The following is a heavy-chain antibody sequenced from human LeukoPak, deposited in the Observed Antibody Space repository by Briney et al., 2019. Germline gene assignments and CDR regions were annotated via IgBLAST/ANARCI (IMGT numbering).Heavy chain of an antibody. CDR3: ARPHPLYGAGSCAF. J-gene: IGHJ4*02. D-gene: IGHD3-10*01. CDR1: GGSISRYF. V-gene: IGHV4-59*08. CDR2: IYHSGNT. Sequence: SETLSLTCSVSGGSISRYFWSWVRQAPGKGLEWIGHIYHSGNTNYNPSLKSRVTMSIDTSNSQLSLKLSSVTAADTAVYYCARPHPLYGAGSCAFWGQGNLVIVSS.